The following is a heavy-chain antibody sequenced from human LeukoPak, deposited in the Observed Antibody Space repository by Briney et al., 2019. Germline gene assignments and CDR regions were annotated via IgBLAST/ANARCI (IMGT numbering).Heavy chain of an antibody. J-gene: IGHJ4*02. CDR3: ARGLYVAGRRTLIAH. V-gene: IGHV3-7*01. D-gene: IGHD1-1*01. CDR1: GFPFHNYW. CDR2: INQDENEK. Sequence: GGSLRLSCAASGFPFHNYWMTRVRQAPGKGLEWVANINQDENEKYYLDSVKGRFTISRDNAKTSLFLQMTSLRVEDTAIYYCARGLYVAGRRTLIAHWGPGTLVAVSS.